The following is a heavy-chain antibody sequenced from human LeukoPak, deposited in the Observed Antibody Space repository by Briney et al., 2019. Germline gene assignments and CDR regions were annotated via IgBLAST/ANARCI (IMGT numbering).Heavy chain of an antibody. V-gene: IGHV4-39*01. CDR2: IYYSGNT. D-gene: IGHD3-10*01. J-gene: IGHJ6*03. Sequence: PSETLSLTCTVSGDSISTSNSYWGWIRQPPGKGLEWIGSIYYSGNTYYNASLKSRVTISVDTSKNQFSLKLSSVTAADTAVYYCARLRGDYYGSGSHNTVYYYYYMDVWGKGTTVTISS. CDR3: ARLRGDYYGSGSHNTVYYYYYMDV. CDR1: GDSISTSNSY.